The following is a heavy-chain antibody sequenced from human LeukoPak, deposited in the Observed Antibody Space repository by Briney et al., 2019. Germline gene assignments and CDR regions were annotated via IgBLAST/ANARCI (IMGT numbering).Heavy chain of an antibody. J-gene: IGHJ4*02. CDR3: ASTVDTAMVLARFDY. Sequence: ESSETLSLTCTVSGYSISSGYYWGWIRQPPGKGLEWIGSIYHSGSTYYNPSLKSRVTISVGTSKNQFSLKLSSVTAADTAVYYCASTVDTAMVLARFDYWGQGTLVTVSS. CDR2: IYHSGST. V-gene: IGHV4-38-2*02. CDR1: GYSISSGYY. D-gene: IGHD5-18*01.